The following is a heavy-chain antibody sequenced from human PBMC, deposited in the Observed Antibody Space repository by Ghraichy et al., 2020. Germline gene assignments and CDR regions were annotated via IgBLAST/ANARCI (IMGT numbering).Heavy chain of an antibody. CDR1: GFTFSIYG. CDR2: MSGGGGST. J-gene: IGHJ4*02. Sequence: GGSLRLSCAASGFTFSIYGMSWVRQAPGKGLEWVSSMSGGGGSTYYADSVKGRFTISRDNSKNTLHLQVNSLRAEDTAVYYCARRTFSSGRYYHDFWGQGTLVTVSS. D-gene: IGHD6-19*01. V-gene: IGHV3-23*01. CDR3: ARRTFSSGRYYHDF.